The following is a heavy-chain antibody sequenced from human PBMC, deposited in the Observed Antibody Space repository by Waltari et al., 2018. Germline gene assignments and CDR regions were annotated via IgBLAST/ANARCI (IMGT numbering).Heavy chain of an antibody. V-gene: IGHV1-69*15. D-gene: IGHD2-21*02. J-gene: IGHJ6*02. CDR1: GGTFSSYA. CDR3: ARDQCGGDCYPGVYYYYGMDV. Sequence: QVQLVQSGAEVKKPGSSVKVSCKASGGTFSSYAISWVRQAPGQGLEWMGRIIPIFGTANYAQKFQGRVTITADESTSTAYSELSSLRSEDTAVYYFARDQCGGDCYPGVYYYYGMDVWGQGTTVTVSS. CDR2: IIPIFGTA.